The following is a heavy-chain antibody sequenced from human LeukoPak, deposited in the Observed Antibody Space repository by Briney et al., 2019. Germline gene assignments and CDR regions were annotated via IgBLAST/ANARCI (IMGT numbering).Heavy chain of an antibody. CDR3: ATRGFWEMATTYNY. D-gene: IGHD5-24*01. CDR2: FDPEDGET. V-gene: IGHV1-24*01. J-gene: IGHJ4*02. CDR1: GYTLTELS. Sequence: ASVKVSCKVSGYTLTELSMHWVRQAPGKGLEWMGGFDPEDGETIYAQKFQGRVTMTEDTSTDTAYMELSSLRSEDTAVYYCATRGFWEMATTYNYWGQGTLVTVSS.